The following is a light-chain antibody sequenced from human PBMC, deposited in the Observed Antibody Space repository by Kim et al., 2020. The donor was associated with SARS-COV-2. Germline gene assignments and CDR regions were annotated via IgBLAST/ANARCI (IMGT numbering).Light chain of an antibody. CDR1: QSVYTY. CDR2: DAS. V-gene: IGKV3-11*01. Sequence: SLSPGERATLSCRASQSVYTYLAWYQQKPGQAPRLLIYDASNRATGIPARFSGSGSETDFTLTISSLEPEDFAVYYCQQRRMSITFGQGTRLEIK. J-gene: IGKJ5*01. CDR3: QQRRMSIT.